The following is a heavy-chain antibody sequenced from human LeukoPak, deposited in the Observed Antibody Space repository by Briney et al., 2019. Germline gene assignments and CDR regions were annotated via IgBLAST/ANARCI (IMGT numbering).Heavy chain of an antibody. CDR1: GFTFSSYS. Sequence: GGSLRLSCAASGFTFSSYSMNWVRQAPGKGLEWVSSISSSSGYIYYADSVKGRFTISRDNAKNSLYLQMNSLRAEDTAVYYCARGARWLRFAYYFDYWGQGTLVTVSS. D-gene: IGHD5-12*01. CDR2: ISSSSGYI. J-gene: IGHJ4*02. V-gene: IGHV3-21*01. CDR3: ARGARWLRFAYYFDY.